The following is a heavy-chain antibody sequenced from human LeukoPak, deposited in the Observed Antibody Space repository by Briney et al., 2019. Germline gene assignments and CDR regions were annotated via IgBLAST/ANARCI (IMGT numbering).Heavy chain of an antibody. Sequence: SETLSLTCAVYGGSFSGYYWSWLRQPPGKGLEWIGEINHSGSTNYNPSLKSRVTISVDTSKNQFSLKLSSVTAADTAVYYCARPVEQLVRNYYGMDVWGQGTTVTVSS. D-gene: IGHD6-6*01. V-gene: IGHV4-34*01. CDR1: GGSFSGYY. CDR3: ARPVEQLVRNYYGMDV. J-gene: IGHJ6*02. CDR2: INHSGST.